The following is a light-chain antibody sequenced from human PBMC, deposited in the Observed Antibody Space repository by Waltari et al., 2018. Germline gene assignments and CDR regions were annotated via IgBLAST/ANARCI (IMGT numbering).Light chain of an antibody. J-gene: IGLJ2*01. CDR1: SSDIGGYNY. CDR2: DVT. CDR3: SSYSDSTTHDVV. Sequence: QSALTQPASVSGSPGQSISISCTGTSSDIGGYNYVSWYQQLPGRAPKLMIYDVTSRPPGASDRLSGSKSGNTASLTIAGLQAEDEADYYCSSYSDSTTHDVVFGGGTQLTVL. V-gene: IGLV2-14*03.